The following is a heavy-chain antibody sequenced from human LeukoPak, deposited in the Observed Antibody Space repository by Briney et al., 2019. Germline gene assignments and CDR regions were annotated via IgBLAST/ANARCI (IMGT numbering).Heavy chain of an antibody. V-gene: IGHV3-23*01. D-gene: IGHD4-17*01. J-gene: IGHJ4*02. CDR3: AKDGLFQDYGDYFDY. CDR1: GFTFSSYA. Sequence: PGGSLRLSCAASGFTFSSYAMSWVRQAPGKGLEWVSAISGSGGSTYYADSVKGRFTISRDNSKNTLYLQMNSLRAEDTAVYYCAKDGLFQDYGDYFDYWGQGTLVTVSS. CDR2: ISGSGGST.